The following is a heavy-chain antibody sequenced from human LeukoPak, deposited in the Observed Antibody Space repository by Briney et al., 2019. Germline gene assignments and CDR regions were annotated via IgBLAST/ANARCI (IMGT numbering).Heavy chain of an antibody. CDR3: ARMFRSSWYINWFDP. Sequence: PSETLSLTCTVSGYSISSGYFWGWIRQPPGKGLEWIGSIYHSGSTSYNPSLKSRLTISVDTSKNQFSLKLNFVTAAGTAMYYCARMFRSSWYINWFDPWGQGTLVTVSS. V-gene: IGHV4-38-2*02. D-gene: IGHD6-13*01. J-gene: IGHJ5*02. CDR1: GYSISSGYF. CDR2: IYHSGST.